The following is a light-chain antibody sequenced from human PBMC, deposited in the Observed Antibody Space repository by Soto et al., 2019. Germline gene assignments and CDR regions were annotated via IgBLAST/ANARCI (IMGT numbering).Light chain of an antibody. CDR2: GAS. CDR3: QQYEFYSPLT. V-gene: IGKV3-15*01. J-gene: IGKJ4*01. Sequence: EIVMTQSPATLSSSPGERATLSCMASQSVSTNLAWYQQKPGQAPRLLIYGASTRATGIPARISGSGSGTEFTLTISSLQPDDFATYYCQQYEFYSPLTFGGGTKVDIK. CDR1: QSVSTN.